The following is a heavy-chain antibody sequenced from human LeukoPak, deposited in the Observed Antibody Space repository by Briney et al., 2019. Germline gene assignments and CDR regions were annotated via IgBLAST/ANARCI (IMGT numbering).Heavy chain of an antibody. V-gene: IGHV6-1*01. CDR3: ARDRGAFTWNSRFDS. CDR1: GDSVSSNSVV. CDR2: TYYRSKWYN. Sequence: PSQTLSLTCAISGDSVSSNSVVWSWIRQSPSRGLEWLGRTYYRSKWYNDYAVSVKSRITINRDTSKNQFSLQLNSVTPEDTAVYYCARDRGAFTWNSRFDSWGQGTLVTVSS. J-gene: IGHJ4*02. D-gene: IGHD1-7*01.